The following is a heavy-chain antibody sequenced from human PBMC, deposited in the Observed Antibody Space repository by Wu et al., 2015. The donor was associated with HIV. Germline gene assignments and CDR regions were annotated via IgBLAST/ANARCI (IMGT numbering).Heavy chain of an antibody. CDR2: IIPLFPTT. CDR3: ARGVVRSREFDT. J-gene: IGHJ5*02. V-gene: IGHV1-69*12. Sequence: QVQLVQSGAEMKKPGSSVKVSCKASGGTFSSFAISWMRQAPGQGLEWMGGIIPLFPTTIYGQKFHGRVTITADETTSTSYMELSSLKFEDTAVYYCARGVVRSREFDTWGQGTLVTVSS. CDR1: GGTFSSFA.